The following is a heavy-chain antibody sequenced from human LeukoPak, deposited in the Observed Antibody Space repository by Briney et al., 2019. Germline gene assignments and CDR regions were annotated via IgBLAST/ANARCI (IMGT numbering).Heavy chain of an antibody. V-gene: IGHV4-4*07. CDR3: ARGGIPGSDFDY. D-gene: IGHD5-12*01. Sequence: SETLSLTCTVSSGSISSYYWSWIRQPAGKGLEWIGRIYTSGSTNYNPSLKSRVTMSVDTSKNQFSLKLSSVTAADTAVYYCARGGIPGSDFDYWGQGTLVTVSS. J-gene: IGHJ4*02. CDR1: SGSISSYY. CDR2: IYTSGST.